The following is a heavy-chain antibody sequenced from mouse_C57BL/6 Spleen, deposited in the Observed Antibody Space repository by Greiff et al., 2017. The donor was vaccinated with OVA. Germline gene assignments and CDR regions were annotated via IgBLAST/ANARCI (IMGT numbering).Heavy chain of an antibody. CDR3: TRTFFTTGYFDV. CDR1: GFTFSSYA. CDR2: ISSGGDYI. V-gene: IGHV5-9-1*02. Sequence: EVNVVESGEGLVKPGGSLKLSCAASGFTFSSYAMSWVRQTPEKRLEWVAYISSGGDYIYYADTVKGRFTISRDNARNTLYLQMSSLKSEDTAMYYCTRTFFTTGYFDVWGTGTTVTVSS. J-gene: IGHJ1*03. D-gene: IGHD2-12*01.